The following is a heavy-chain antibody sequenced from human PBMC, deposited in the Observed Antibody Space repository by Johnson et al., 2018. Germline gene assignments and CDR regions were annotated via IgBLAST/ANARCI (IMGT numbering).Heavy chain of an antibody. D-gene: IGHD4-11*01. CDR2: INPSGGST. V-gene: IGHV1-46*01. Sequence: QVQLVQSGAEVKKPGSSVKVSCKASGGTFSSYAISWVRQAPGQGLEWMGIINPSGGSTSYAQKFQGRVTMTRDTSTSTVSMELSSLRSEDTAVYYCARDPDYSNPWYYYYGMDVWGQGTTVTVSS. CDR3: ARDPDYSNPWYYYYGMDV. J-gene: IGHJ6*02. CDR1: GGTFSSYA.